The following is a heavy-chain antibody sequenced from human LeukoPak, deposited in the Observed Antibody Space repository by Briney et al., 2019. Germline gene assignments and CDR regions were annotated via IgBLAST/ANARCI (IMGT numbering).Heavy chain of an antibody. CDR2: INPNSGGT. J-gene: IGHJ4*02. CDR3: ARDLVMATPLGYYDILTGYQFDY. V-gene: IGHV1-2*02. CDR1: GYTFTCYY. D-gene: IGHD3-9*01. Sequence: ASVKVSCKASGYTFTCYYMHWVRQAPGQGLEGMGWINPNSGGTNYAQKFQGRVTMTRDTSISTAYMELSRLRSDDTAVYYCARDLVMATPLGYYDILTGYQFDYWGQGTLVTVSS.